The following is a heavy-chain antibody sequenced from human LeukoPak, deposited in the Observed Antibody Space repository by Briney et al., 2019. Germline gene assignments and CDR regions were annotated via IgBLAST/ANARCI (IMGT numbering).Heavy chain of an antibody. V-gene: IGHV4-39*07. D-gene: IGHD2-2*01. CDR3: ARVSLSNAIDL. CDR2: VYYGGNK. Sequence: SETLSLTCTVSGGSISSSSYYWGWIRQPPGKGLEWIGSVYYGGNKYENPSLKSRVTLLVDMSKNQFSLNVSSVTAADTAVYYCARVSLSNAIDLWGQGAMVTASS. CDR1: GGSISSSSYY. J-gene: IGHJ3*01.